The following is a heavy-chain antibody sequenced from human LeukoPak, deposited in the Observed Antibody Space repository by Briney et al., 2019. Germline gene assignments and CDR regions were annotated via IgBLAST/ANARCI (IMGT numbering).Heavy chain of an antibody. CDR1: GFTFSSYG. CDR3: AKNGRGSGTYYPRTKYYFDY. V-gene: IGHV3-23*01. CDR2: ISNRGGTI. J-gene: IGHJ4*02. Sequence: QSGGSLRLSCAASGFTFSSYGMTWVRQAPGEGLEWVSSISNRGGTIYYADSVKGRFTISRDNSKNTLFLQMNSLRAEDTAVYYCAKNGRGSGTYYPRTKYYFDYWGQGTLVTVSS. D-gene: IGHD3-10*01.